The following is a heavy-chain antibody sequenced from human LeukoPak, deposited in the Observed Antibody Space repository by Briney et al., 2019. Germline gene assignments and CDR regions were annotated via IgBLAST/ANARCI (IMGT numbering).Heavy chain of an antibody. D-gene: IGHD6-19*01. CDR2: FDPEDGET. V-gene: IGHV1-24*01. Sequence: ASVKVSCKVSGYTLTGLSMHWVRQAPGKGLEWMGGFDPEDGETIYAQKFQGRVTMTEDTSTDTAYMELSSLRSEDTAVYYCATVRSSGWYRATDAFDIWGQGTMVTVSS. J-gene: IGHJ3*02. CDR1: GYTLTGLS. CDR3: ATVRSSGWYRATDAFDI.